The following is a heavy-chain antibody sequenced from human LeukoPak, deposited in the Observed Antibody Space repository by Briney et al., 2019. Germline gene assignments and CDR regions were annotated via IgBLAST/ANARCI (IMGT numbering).Heavy chain of an antibody. Sequence: SETLSLTCTVSGGSIITTNYYWGWIRQPPGKGLEWIGSIYYSGNTYYKPSLKSRVTISVDTSKNQFSLKLTSVTAADTAVYYCARDHSSSSWMDSFEIWGPGTKVTVSS. CDR3: ARDHSSSSWMDSFEI. CDR2: IYYSGNT. J-gene: IGHJ3*02. D-gene: IGHD6-6*01. V-gene: IGHV4-39*07. CDR1: GGSIITTNYY.